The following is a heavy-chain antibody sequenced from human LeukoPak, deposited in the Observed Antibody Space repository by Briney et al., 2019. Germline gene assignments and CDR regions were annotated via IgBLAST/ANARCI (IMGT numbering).Heavy chain of an antibody. CDR1: GLTFSSYG. V-gene: IGHV3-48*01. J-gene: IGHJ4*02. Sequence: GGSLRLSCAASGLTFSSYGMNWVRQAPGKGLKWISYISPSSSTIYYADSGKGRFTISRDNAKNSLYLQMNSLRADDTAVYYCAREHTPYGSGCTAAYWGQGILVTVSS. CDR2: ISPSSSTI. CDR3: AREHTPYGSGCTAAY. D-gene: IGHD6-19*01.